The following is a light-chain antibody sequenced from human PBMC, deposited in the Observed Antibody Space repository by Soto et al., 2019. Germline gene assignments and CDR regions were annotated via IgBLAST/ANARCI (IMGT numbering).Light chain of an antibody. Sequence: QSVLTQPRSVSGSPGQSVTISCTGTSSDVGGYNFVSWYQHHPGKPPKLMIHNVIQRPSGVPDGFSASKSGNTASLTISGLQAEDEADYYCCSYAGSYTYVFGTGTKLTVL. CDR1: SSDVGGYNF. CDR3: CSYAGSYTYV. J-gene: IGLJ1*01. V-gene: IGLV2-11*01. CDR2: NVI.